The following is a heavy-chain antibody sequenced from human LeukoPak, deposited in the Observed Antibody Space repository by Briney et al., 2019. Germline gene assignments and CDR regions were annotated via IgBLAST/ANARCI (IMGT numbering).Heavy chain of an antibody. Sequence: PSGTLSLTCAVSGVSISSSEWWIWVRQPPGQGLEWIGEIHRDGRTRYNPSLKSRVTMSMDYSKNQFSLSVTSVTAADTAVYYCARLVRYCSTDTCYPFDYWGQGTLVTVSS. CDR3: ARLVRYCSTDTCYPFDY. V-gene: IGHV4-4*02. CDR2: IHRDGRT. J-gene: IGHJ4*02. CDR1: GVSISSSEW. D-gene: IGHD2-2*01.